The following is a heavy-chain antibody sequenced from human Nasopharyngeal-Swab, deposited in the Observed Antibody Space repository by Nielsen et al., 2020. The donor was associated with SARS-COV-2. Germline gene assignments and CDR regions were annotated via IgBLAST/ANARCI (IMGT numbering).Heavy chain of an antibody. CDR2: ISGSGGST. Sequence: GESLQISCAASGFTFSSYAMSWVRQAPGKGLEWVSAISGSGGSTYYADSVKGRFTISRDNSKNTLYLQMNSLRAEDTAVYYCAKPPYCSSTSCPFDYWGQGTLVTVSS. CDR1: GFTFSSYA. CDR3: AKPPYCSSTSCPFDY. D-gene: IGHD2-2*01. V-gene: IGHV3-23*01. J-gene: IGHJ4*02.